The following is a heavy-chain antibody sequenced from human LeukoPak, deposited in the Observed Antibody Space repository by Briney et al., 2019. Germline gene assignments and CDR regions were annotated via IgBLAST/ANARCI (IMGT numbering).Heavy chain of an antibody. CDR2: IKQDGSEK. CDR1: GFTFSSYW. D-gene: IGHD4-17*01. Sequence: PGGSLRLSCAASGFTFSSYWMSWVRQAPGKGLEWVANIKQDGSEKYYVDSVKGRFTISRDNAKNSLYLQMNSLRAEDTAVYYCARTTTVTFSRDYYYYMDVWGKGTTVTVSS. J-gene: IGHJ6*03. CDR3: ARTTTVTFSRDYYYYMDV. V-gene: IGHV3-7*01.